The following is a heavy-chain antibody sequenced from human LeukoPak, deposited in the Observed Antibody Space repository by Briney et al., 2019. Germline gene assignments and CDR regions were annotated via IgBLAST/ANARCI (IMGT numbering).Heavy chain of an antibody. J-gene: IGHJ4*02. CDR1: GFTFSSYA. V-gene: IGHV3-30*04. D-gene: IGHD5-18*01. CDR3: ARARGGYSYGYHFDY. CDR2: ISYDGSNK. Sequence: GGSLRLSCAASGFTFSSYAMHWVRQAPGKGLEWVAVISYDGSNKYYADSVKGRFTISRDNSKNTPYLQMNSLRAEDTAVYYCARARGGYSYGYHFDYWGQGTLVTVSS.